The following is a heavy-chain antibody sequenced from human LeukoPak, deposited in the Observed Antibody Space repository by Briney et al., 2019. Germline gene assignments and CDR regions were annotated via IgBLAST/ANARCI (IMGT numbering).Heavy chain of an antibody. CDR3: GRSEVTIPDSY. V-gene: IGHV3-7*01. CDR1: GFDFSNYW. D-gene: IGHD2-21*02. CDR2: INYDGSEK. Sequence: GGSLRLSCAASGFDFSNYWMSWVRQAPGKGLEWMANINYDGSEKDYVDSVKGRFTISRDNAKNSLYLQMNSLRVEDTAVYYCGRSEVTIPDSYWGQGTLVTVSS. J-gene: IGHJ4*02.